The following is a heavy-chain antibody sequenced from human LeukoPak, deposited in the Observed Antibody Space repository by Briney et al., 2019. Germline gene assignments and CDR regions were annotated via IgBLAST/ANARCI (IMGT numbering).Heavy chain of an antibody. CDR3: TRGFRSSFSDQ. J-gene: IGHJ4*02. V-gene: IGHV4-59*01. CDR2: ISNTGST. D-gene: IGHD1-26*01. Sequence: GSLRLSCAASGFTFSSYAMSWVRQAPGKGLEWIGYISNTGSTNYNPSLKSRVAISVDTSKNQFSLNLSSVTAADTALYYCTRGFRSSFSDQWGQGTLVTASS. CDR1: GFTFSSYA.